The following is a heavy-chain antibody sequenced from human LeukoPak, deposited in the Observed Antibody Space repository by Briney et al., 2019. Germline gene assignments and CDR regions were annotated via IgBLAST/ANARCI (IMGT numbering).Heavy chain of an antibody. J-gene: IGHJ4*02. CDR2: MNPNSGNT. D-gene: IGHD3-3*01. Sequence: ASVTVSCKASGYTFTSYDINWVRQATGQGLEWMGWMNPNSGNTGYAQKFQGRATMTRNTSISTAYMELSSLRSEDTAVYYCARSPTARYYDFWSGYYPSTPHFDCWGQGTLVTVSS. V-gene: IGHV1-8*01. CDR3: ARSPTARYYDFWSGYYPSTPHFDC. CDR1: GYTFTSYD.